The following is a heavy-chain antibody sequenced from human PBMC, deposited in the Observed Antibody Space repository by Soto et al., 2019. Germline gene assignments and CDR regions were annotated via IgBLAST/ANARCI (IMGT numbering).Heavy chain of an antibody. D-gene: IGHD3-10*01. CDR2: SGTGGDT. Sequence: GGSLRLSCVASGFILSAFDMHWVRQGAGRGLEWVASSGTGGDTYYTGSARGRFTISRDNADNYLYLQMNSLTAADTAVYYCTRGSPQIGGFDVWRQGTTVTVSS. CDR3: TRGSPQIGGFDV. V-gene: IGHV3-13*02. CDR1: GFILSAFD. J-gene: IGHJ6*02.